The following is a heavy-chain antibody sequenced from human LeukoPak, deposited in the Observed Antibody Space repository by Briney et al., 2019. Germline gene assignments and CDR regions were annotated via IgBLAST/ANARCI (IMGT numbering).Heavy chain of an antibody. V-gene: IGHV1-46*01. Sequence: ASVKVSCKASGYTFTNYHMHWVRQAPGQGLEWMGIIIPSDGSINYAQKFQGRVTMTRDTSTTTAYMELRSLRSEDTAVYYCARYYGDYASTAFDIWGQGTMVTVSS. CDR2: IIPSDGSI. D-gene: IGHD4-17*01. CDR3: ARYYGDYASTAFDI. J-gene: IGHJ3*02. CDR1: GYTFTNYH.